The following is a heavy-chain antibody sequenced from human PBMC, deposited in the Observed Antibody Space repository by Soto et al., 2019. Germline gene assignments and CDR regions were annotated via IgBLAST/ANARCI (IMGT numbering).Heavy chain of an antibody. D-gene: IGHD1-1*01. CDR3: AKSVYNWNDGFFDY. CDR1: GFTFSTYG. V-gene: IGHV3-30*18. Sequence: QVQLVESGGGVVQPGRSLRLSCAASGFTFSTYGMHWVRQAPGKGLEWVAVTSYDGNNKYYADSVKGRFTISRDNSKNTLYLQMSSLRAEDTAVYYCAKSVYNWNDGFFDYWGQGTLVTVSS. J-gene: IGHJ4*02. CDR2: TSYDGNNK.